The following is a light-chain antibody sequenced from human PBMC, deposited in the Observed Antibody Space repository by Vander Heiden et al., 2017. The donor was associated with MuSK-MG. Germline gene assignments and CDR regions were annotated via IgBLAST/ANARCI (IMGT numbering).Light chain of an antibody. CDR3: CSYAGAYTLV. V-gene: IGLV2-11*01. CDR2: GVT. CDR1: GSDVGGYTY. Sequence: QSALTQPRSVSGSPGQSVTISCTGTGSDVGGYTYVSWYQQHSGKAPQLLIYGVTKRPSGVPDRFSGSKSGNTASLRISGLQAEDDADYYCCSYAGAYTLVFGGGTKLTVL. J-gene: IGLJ3*02.